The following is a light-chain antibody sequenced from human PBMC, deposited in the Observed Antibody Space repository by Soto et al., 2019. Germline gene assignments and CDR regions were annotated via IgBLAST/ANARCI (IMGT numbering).Light chain of an antibody. Sequence: PGDRATLSCRASQSVSNNYVAWYQQKPGQAPRLLIAGASSRATGIPDRFSGSGSGTDFTLTISRLEPEDFAVYYCQQYGSSPPLTFGGGTKVEIK. CDR2: GAS. J-gene: IGKJ4*01. CDR1: QSVSNNY. V-gene: IGKV3-20*01. CDR3: QQYGSSPPLT.